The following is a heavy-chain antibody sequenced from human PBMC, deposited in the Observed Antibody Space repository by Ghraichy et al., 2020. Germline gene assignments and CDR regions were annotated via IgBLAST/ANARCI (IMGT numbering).Heavy chain of an antibody. CDR1: GDSVSNRKFY. D-gene: IGHD6-13*01. CDR3: ARGLAAAGGGNEYFQD. J-gene: IGHJ1*01. Sequence: SETLSLTCSVSGDSVSNRKFYWAWIRQAPGKGLEWIVSTSYRGATYYNPSLESRVVVSVDTSKNTFSLKMNYVTATDTAVYYCARGLAAAGGGNEYFQDWGQGAPVIVSS. CDR2: TSYRGAT. V-gene: IGHV4-39*02.